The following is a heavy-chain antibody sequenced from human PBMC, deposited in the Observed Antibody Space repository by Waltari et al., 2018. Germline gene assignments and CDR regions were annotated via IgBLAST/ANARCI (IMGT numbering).Heavy chain of an antibody. CDR1: GYSFPTYW. J-gene: IGHJ4*02. CDR3: ARLLIGSYSSAWAAID. Sequence: EVQLVQSGAEVKKPGESRKISCQGSGYSFPTYWIGRVRQMSGKGLEWMGIFYPGDSDTRYSPSFQGQVTISAEKSISTAYLQWSSLKASDTAIYYCARLLIGSYSSAWAAIDWGQGTLVTVSS. D-gene: IGHD6-19*01. CDR2: FYPGDSDT. V-gene: IGHV5-51*01.